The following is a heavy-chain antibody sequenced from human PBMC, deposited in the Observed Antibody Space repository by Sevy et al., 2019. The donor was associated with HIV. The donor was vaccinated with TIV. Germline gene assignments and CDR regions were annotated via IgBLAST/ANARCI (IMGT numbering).Heavy chain of an antibody. CDR2: ISGSGGST. CDR3: AKFPRDIVVVVAATTHYYYYYYMDV. V-gene: IGHV3-23*01. CDR1: GFTFSSYA. D-gene: IGHD2-15*01. Sequence: GGSLRLSCAASGFTFSSYAMSWVRQAPGKGLEWVSAISGSGGSTYYADSVKGRFTISRDNSKNTLYLQMNSLRAEDKPVYYCAKFPRDIVVVVAATTHYYYYYYMDVWGKGTTVTVSS. J-gene: IGHJ6*03.